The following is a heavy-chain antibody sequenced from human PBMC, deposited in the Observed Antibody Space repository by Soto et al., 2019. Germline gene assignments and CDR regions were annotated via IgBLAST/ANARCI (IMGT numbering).Heavy chain of an antibody. V-gene: IGHV3-48*02. D-gene: IGHD3-16*01. CDR1: GFTFSSYS. CDR2: ISSSSSTI. Sequence: GGSLRLSCAASGFTFSSYSMNWVRQAPGKGLEWVSYISSSSSTIYYADSVKGRFTISRDNAKNSLYLQMNSLRDDDTAVYYCASPTGRGGIRSHYYGMDVWGQGTTVTVSS. J-gene: IGHJ6*02. CDR3: ASPTGRGGIRSHYYGMDV.